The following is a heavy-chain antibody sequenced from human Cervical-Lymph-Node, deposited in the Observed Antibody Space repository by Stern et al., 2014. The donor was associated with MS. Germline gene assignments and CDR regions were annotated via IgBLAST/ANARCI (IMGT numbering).Heavy chain of an antibody. D-gene: IGHD6-13*01. CDR2: IIPLFGTA. CDR3: ARAIYSSSWYDPAYYFDY. CDR1: GGTFSRYA. J-gene: IGHJ4*02. Sequence: QVQLVQSGAEVKEPGSSVKVSCKASGGTFSRYAISWVRQAPGQGLEWLGGIIPLFGTANYVQKFQGRVTITADKSTSTAYMELSSLRSEDTAVYYCARAIYSSSWYDPAYYFDYWGQGTLVTVSS. V-gene: IGHV1-69*06.